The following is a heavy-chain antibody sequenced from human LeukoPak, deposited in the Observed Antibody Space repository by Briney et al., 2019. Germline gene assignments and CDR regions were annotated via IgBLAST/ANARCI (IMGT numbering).Heavy chain of an antibody. CDR2: IYSSGST. CDR3: ARDYYYHNSGFFGY. CDR1: GDSISSYY. V-gene: IGHV4-4*07. J-gene: IGHJ4*02. D-gene: IGHD3-22*01. Sequence: PETLSLTCTVSGDSISSYYWSWIRQPAEKGLEWIGRIYSSGSTNYNPSLKSRVTMSADTSKNQFSLRLSSLTAADTAVYFCARDYYYHNSGFFGYWGQGTLVTVSS.